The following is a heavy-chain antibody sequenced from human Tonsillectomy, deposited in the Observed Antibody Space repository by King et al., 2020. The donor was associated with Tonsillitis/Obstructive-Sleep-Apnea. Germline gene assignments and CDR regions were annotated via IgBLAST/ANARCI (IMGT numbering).Heavy chain of an antibody. CDR3: ARESTLHTSDALEI. CDR2: IDWDDDDQ. V-gene: IGHV2-70*11. Sequence: RVTLKESGPALVKPTQTLTLTCTFSGFSVTTSALCVSWIRQPPGKALEWLGRIDWDDDDQYYSTSLKTRLTLSKDASRTQVVLTMTNMAPEDTATYYCARESTLHTSDALEIWGQGTMVTVSS. J-gene: IGHJ3*02. D-gene: IGHD3-16*01. CDR1: GFSVTTSALC.